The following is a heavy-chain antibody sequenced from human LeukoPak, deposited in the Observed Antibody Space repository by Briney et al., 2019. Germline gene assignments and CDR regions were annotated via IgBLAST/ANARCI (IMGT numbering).Heavy chain of an antibody. V-gene: IGHV4-39*01. CDR3: ARRGATVTTSLGAFDY. J-gene: IGHJ4*02. Sequence: KTSETLSLTCTVFGGSISSGDYYWGWIRQPPGKGLEWIGSINYSGTTYYNPSLKSRVAISVDTSKNQFSPKLSSVTAADSAVYYCARRGATVTTSLGAFDYWGQGTLVTVSS. D-gene: IGHD4-17*01. CDR1: GGSISSGDYY. CDR2: INYSGTT.